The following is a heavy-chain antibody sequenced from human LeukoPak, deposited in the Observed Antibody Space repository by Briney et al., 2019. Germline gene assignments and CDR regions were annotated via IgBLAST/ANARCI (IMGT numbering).Heavy chain of an antibody. V-gene: IGHV7-4-1*02. J-gene: IGHJ4*02. CDR3: ARALDSLGGLSLPDY. D-gene: IGHD3-16*02. CDR1: GYSFTNYA. Sequence: ASVKVSCKASGYSFTNYAMNWVRQAPGQGLEFMGWIHPTTGNPAYARGFSGRFVFSLDTSVTTTYLQINDLKAEDTAVYFCARALDSLGGLSLPDYWGQGTLVTVSS. CDR2: IHPTTGNP.